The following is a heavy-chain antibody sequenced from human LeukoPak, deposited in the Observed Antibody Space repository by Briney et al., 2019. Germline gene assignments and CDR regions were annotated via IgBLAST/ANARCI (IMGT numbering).Heavy chain of an antibody. CDR1: GFIFSHYG. J-gene: IGHJ4*02. Sequence: PGRSLRLSCAASGFIFSHYGMHWVRQAPGTGLEWVAVIWHDGSSKYYADSVKGRFTISRDNSENAMYLQMNSLRADDTAVYYCAKDAQRGYDYSNSLEYWGQGALVTVSS. D-gene: IGHD4-11*01. CDR2: IWHDGSSK. V-gene: IGHV3-33*06. CDR3: AKDAQRGYDYSNSLEY.